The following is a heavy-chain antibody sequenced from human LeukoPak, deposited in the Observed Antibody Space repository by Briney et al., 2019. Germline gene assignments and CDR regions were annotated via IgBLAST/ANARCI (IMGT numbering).Heavy chain of an antibody. CDR2: IYYSGST. J-gene: IGHJ4*02. Sequence: SETLSLTCTVSGGSISGYYWSWIRQPPGKGLEWIGYIYYSGSTNYNPSLKSRVTISVDTSKNQFSLKLSSVTAADTAVYYCARVVRGVIDYWGQGTLVTVSS. CDR3: ARVVRGVIDY. D-gene: IGHD3-10*01. V-gene: IGHV4-59*01. CDR1: GGSISGYY.